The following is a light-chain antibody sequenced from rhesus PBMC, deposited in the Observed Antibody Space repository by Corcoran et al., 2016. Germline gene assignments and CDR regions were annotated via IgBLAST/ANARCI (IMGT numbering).Light chain of an antibody. Sequence: DIQMTQPPSSLSASVGDTVTITCRASRVINSFLNWFQQKPGKAPRLLSFDASNMESGVPSRFSGHGSGTDFTLTISSLQPEDFAAYYCLQHNSYPLTFGPGTKLDLK. V-gene: IGKV1-28*03. J-gene: IGKJ3*01. CDR2: DAS. CDR3: LQHNSYPLT. CDR1: RVINSF.